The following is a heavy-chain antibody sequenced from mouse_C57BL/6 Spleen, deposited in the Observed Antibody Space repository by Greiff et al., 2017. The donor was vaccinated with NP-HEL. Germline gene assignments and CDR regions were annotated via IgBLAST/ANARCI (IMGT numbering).Heavy chain of an antibody. Sequence: VQLQQSGPGLVKPSQSLSLTCSVTGYSITSGYYWNWIRQFPGNKLEWMGYISYDGSNNYNPSLKNRISITRDTSKNQFFLKLNSVTTEDTATYYCAREGDSNFYAMDYWGQGTSVTVSS. CDR1: GYSITSGYY. CDR2: ISYDGSN. V-gene: IGHV3-6*01. CDR3: AREGDSNFYAMDY. D-gene: IGHD2-5*01. J-gene: IGHJ4*01.